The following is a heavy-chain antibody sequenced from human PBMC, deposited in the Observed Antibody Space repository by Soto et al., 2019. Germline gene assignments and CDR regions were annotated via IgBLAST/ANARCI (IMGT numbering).Heavy chain of an antibody. V-gene: IGHV1-18*01. J-gene: IGHJ6*02. D-gene: IGHD5-18*01. CDR3: AREGIRGQYSYGLTYYYYGMDV. CDR1: GYTFTSYG. CDR2: ISAYNGNT. Sequence: SVKVSCKASGYTFTSYGISWVRQAPGQGLEWMGWISAYNGNTNYAQKLQGRVTMTADTSTSTAYMELRSLRSDDTAVYYCAREGIRGQYSYGLTYYYYGMDVWGQETTVTVSS.